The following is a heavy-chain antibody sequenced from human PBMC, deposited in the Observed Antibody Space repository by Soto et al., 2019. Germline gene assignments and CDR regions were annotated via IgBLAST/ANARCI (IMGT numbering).Heavy chain of an antibody. J-gene: IGHJ4*02. CDR1: GYSFTTNW. CDR2: IYPSDSDT. CDR3: ARAYGARFDY. Sequence: GESLKISFKGSGYSFTTNWIGWVRQMPGKGLEWMGIIYPSDSDTRYSPSFQGQVSISADKSISTAYLQWSSLKASDTAMYYCARAYGARFDYRGQGSLVTVSS. D-gene: IGHD4-17*01. V-gene: IGHV5-51*01.